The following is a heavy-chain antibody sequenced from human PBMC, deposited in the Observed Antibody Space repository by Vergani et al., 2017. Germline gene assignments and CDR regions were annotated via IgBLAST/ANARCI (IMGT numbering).Heavy chain of an antibody. J-gene: IGHJ6*03. CDR3: ASVAIVATGGYYYYDMDV. Sequence: QVQLVESGGGVVQPGRSLRLSCAASGFTFSSYAMHWVRQAPGQGLEWVAVISYDGSNKYYAESVKGRFTISRDNSKNTLYLQMNSLRAEDTAVYYCASVAIVATGGYYYYDMDVWGKGTTVTVSS. D-gene: IGHD5-12*01. CDR1: GFTFSSYA. V-gene: IGHV3-30-3*01. CDR2: ISYDGSNK.